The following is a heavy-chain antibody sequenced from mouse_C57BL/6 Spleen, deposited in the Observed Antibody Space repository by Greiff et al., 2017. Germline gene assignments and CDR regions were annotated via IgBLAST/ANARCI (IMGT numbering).Heavy chain of an antibody. J-gene: IGHJ3*01. CDR3: ARTKTAQANGFAY. D-gene: IGHD3-2*02. Sequence: QVQLQQSGPGLVQPSQSLSITCTVSGFSLTSYGVHWVRQSPGKGLEWLGVIWSGGSTDYNAAFISRLSISKDNSKSQVFFKMIRLQADDTAIYYGARTKTAQANGFAYWGQGTLVTVSA. CDR1: GFSLTSYG. CDR2: IWSGGST. V-gene: IGHV2-2*01.